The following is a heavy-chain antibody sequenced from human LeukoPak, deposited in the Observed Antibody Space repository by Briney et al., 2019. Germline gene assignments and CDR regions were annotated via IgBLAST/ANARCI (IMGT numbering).Heavy chain of an antibody. V-gene: IGHV4-59*01. CDR2: VHHSGTA. CDR1: GASISSDY. Sequence: SETLSLTCTVSGASISSDYWSWIRQPPGKALEWIGYVHHSGTANYNPSLESRVIISGDTSKNQFSLKLSSVTAADTAVYYCAKSPRADTYLFDTCGQGILVTVSS. CDR3: AKSPRADTYLFDT. J-gene: IGHJ5*02.